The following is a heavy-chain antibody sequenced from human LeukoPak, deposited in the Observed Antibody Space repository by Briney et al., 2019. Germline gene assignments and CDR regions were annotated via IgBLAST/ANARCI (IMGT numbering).Heavy chain of an antibody. D-gene: IGHD2-2*01. CDR3: AGNYIVVVPAVSYYFDY. Sequence: PSETLSLTCTVSGGSISSGGYYWSWIRQPPGKGLEWIGYIYHSGSTYYNPSLKSRVTISVDRSKNQFSLKLSSVTAADTAVYYCAGNYIVVVPAVSYYFDYWGQGTLVTVSS. J-gene: IGHJ4*02. CDR2: IYHSGST. CDR1: GGSISSGGYY. V-gene: IGHV4-30-2*01.